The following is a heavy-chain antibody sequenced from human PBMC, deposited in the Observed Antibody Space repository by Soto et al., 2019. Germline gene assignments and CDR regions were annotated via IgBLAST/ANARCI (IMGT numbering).Heavy chain of an antibody. V-gene: IGHV3-30-3*01. J-gene: IGHJ6*02. CDR1: GFTFSSYA. CDR2: ISYDGSNK. Sequence: QVQLVESGGGVVQPGRSLRLSCAASGFTFSSYAMHWVRQAPGKGLEWVAVISYDGSNKYYADSVKGRFTISRDNSKNTLYQQMNSLRAQDTAVYYSAREGTAMVTSGYYFGMDVWGQGTTVIVSS. CDR3: AREGTAMVTSGYYFGMDV. D-gene: IGHD5-18*01.